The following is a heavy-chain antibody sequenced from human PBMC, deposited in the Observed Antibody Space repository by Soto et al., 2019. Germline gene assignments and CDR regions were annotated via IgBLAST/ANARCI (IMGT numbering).Heavy chain of an antibody. D-gene: IGHD1-26*01. CDR1: GYSFSDYF. CDR2: INPKTAAT. CDR3: ARIKWGLNYYNGMDV. V-gene: IGHV1-2*02. Sequence: QVQLVQSGAEVKKSGASVKVSCKPSGYSFSDYFIQWVRQAPGQGLEWVAWINPKTAATNYAKKFQGRVSLTWDTSSPTAYMELTRLRPDETAVYYCARIKWGLNYYNGMDVWGQGTTVIVSS. J-gene: IGHJ6*02.